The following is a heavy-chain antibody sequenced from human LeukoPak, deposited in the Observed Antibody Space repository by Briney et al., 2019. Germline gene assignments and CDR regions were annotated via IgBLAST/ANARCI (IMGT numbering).Heavy chain of an antibody. CDR1: GGSISSYY. V-gene: IGHV4-59*08. J-gene: IGHJ4*02. CDR2: IYYSGST. D-gene: IGHD1-26*01. Sequence: SETLSLTCTVSGGSISSYYWSWIRQPPGKGLEWIGYIYYSGSTNYNPSLKSRVTISVDTSKNQFSLKLSSVTAADTAVYYCARVRELLMGGGVDYWGQGTLVTVSS. CDR3: ARVRELLMGGGVDY.